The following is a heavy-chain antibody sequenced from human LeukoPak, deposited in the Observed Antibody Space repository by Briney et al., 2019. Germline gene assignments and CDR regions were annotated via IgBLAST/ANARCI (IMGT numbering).Heavy chain of an antibody. V-gene: IGHV1-69*02. Sequence: ASVKVSCKASGYTFSGYYLHWVRQAPGQGLEWMGRIIPILGIANYAQKFQGRVTITADKSTSTAYMELSSLRSEDTAVYYCARTVQGGSPWWGQGTLVTVSS. CDR3: ARTVQGGSPW. D-gene: IGHD3-16*01. CDR1: GYTFSGYY. CDR2: IIPILGIA. J-gene: IGHJ4*02.